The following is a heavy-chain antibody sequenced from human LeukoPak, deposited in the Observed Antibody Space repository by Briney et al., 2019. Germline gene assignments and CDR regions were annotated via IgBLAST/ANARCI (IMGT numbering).Heavy chain of an antibody. CDR2: FSRSGADT. J-gene: IGHJ4*02. CDR1: GFTFGSSA. Sequence: GGSLRLSCAASGFTFGSSAMSWVRQAPGKGPEWVSTFSRSGADTYYTDSVKGRFTIFRDNSKNTLYLQMNSVRAEDTAVYDCAKGSRGSWYYFDYWGEGTLVTVSS. V-gene: IGHV3-23*01. CDR3: AKGSRGSWYYFDY. D-gene: IGHD6-13*01.